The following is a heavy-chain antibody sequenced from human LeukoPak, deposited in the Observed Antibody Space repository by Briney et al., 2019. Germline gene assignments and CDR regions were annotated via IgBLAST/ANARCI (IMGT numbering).Heavy chain of an antibody. Sequence: EASVKVSCKASGGTFSSYAISWVRQAPGQGLEWMGRIIPILGIANYAQKFQGRVTITADKSTSTAYMELSSLRSEDTAVYYCARHRSSWLIDYWGQGTLVTVSS. CDR3: ARHRSSWLIDY. D-gene: IGHD6-6*01. CDR1: GGTFSSYA. CDR2: IIPILGIA. V-gene: IGHV1-69*04. J-gene: IGHJ4*02.